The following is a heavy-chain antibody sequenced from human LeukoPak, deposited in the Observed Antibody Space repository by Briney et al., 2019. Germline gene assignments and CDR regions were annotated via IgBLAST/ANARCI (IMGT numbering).Heavy chain of an antibody. CDR3: ATDRPWESDNCDI. J-gene: IGHJ3*02. CDR2: IKRDGSTK. D-gene: IGHD1-26*01. V-gene: IGHV3-7*01. Sequence: GGSLRLSCVASGFSFSNYWMTWLRQATGKGVEGVANIKRDGSTKHYVDSVKGRFTISRDNHGNSLYLQMESLRGDDTAVYYCATDRPWESDNCDIWGQGTMDTVSS. CDR1: GFSFSNYW.